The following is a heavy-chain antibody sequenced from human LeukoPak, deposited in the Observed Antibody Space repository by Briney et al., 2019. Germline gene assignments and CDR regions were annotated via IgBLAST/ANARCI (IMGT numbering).Heavy chain of an antibody. CDR3: ARHSQVVRGWFDP. CDR2: IFHSGST. J-gene: IGHJ5*02. V-gene: IGHV4-59*08. CDR1: GGSISSYY. Sequence: SETLSLTCTVSGGSISSYYWGWIRQPPGKGLEWIGYIFHSGSTNYSPSLKSRVTMSVDTSKSQFSLKLSSVTAADTAVYYCARHSQVVRGWFDPWGQGTLVTVSS. D-gene: IGHD3-10*01.